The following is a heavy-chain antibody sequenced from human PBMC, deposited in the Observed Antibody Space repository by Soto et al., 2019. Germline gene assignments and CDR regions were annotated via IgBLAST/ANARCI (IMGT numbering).Heavy chain of an antibody. CDR3: AREVTYSSSRTKVLDY. V-gene: IGHV4-34*01. CDR1: GGSFSGYY. Sequence: PSETLSLTCAVYGGSFSGYYWSWIRQPPGKGLEWIGEINHSGSTNYNPSLKSRVTISVDTSKNQFSLKLSSVTAADTAVYYCAREVTYSSSRTKVLDYWGQGTLVTVSS. J-gene: IGHJ4*02. D-gene: IGHD6-13*01. CDR2: INHSGST.